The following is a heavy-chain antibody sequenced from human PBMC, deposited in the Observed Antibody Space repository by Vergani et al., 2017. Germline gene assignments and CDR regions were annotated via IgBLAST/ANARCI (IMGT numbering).Heavy chain of an antibody. V-gene: IGHV4-39*01. CDR3: ARRLHWYWYFDL. J-gene: IGHJ2*01. CDR1: GGSISSGGYY. D-gene: IGHD3-16*01. Sequence: QLQLQESGPGLVKPSETLSLTCTVSGGSISSGGYYWSWIRQHPGKGLEWIGYIYYSGSTYYNPSLKSRVTISVDTSKNQFSLKLSSVTAADTAVYYCARRLHWYWYFDLWGRGTLVTVSS. CDR2: IYYSGST.